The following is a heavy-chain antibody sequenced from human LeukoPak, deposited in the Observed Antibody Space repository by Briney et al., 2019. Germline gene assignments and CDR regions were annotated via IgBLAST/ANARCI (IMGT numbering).Heavy chain of an antibody. V-gene: IGHV6-1*01. CDR3: ARGFPRYFDL. CDR1: GDSVSRYRAS. Sequence: SQPLSLTCAISGDSVSRYRASWTWLRQSPSRGLVWLGMKYDKSKWYNDYAISRKSRININPNTSKNQFSLQLNSVTPEDTAGYYCARGFPRYFDLWGRGTLVTVSS. CDR2: KYDKSKWYN. J-gene: IGHJ2*01. D-gene: IGHD2-21*01.